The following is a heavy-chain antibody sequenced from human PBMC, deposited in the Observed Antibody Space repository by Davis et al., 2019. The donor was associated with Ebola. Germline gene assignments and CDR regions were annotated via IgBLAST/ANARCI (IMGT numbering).Heavy chain of an antibody. D-gene: IGHD2-2*01. Sequence: GESLKISCAASGFTVSSNFISWVRQAPGKGLEWVSVIYSGGSTYYADSVKGRFTISRDNSKNTLYLQMNSLRSDDTAVYYCARGIVVVPAAHAGWFDPWGQGTLATVSS. CDR2: IYSGGST. J-gene: IGHJ5*02. CDR1: GFTVSSNF. V-gene: IGHV3-53*05. CDR3: ARGIVVVPAAHAGWFDP.